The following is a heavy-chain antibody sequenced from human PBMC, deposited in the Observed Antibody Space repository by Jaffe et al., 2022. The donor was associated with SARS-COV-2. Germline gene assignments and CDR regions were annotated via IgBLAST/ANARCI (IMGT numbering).Heavy chain of an antibody. CDR3: ARESGGSGWTDDAFDI. CDR1: GFTFTTHW. CDR2: INRDGSST. D-gene: IGHD6-19*01. Sequence: EVQLVESGGGLVQPGGSLRLSCAASGFTFTTHWIHWVRQAPGKGLVWVSRINRDGSSTNYADSVKGRFTISRDNAKNTLYLQMNSLRAEDTAVYYCARESGGSGWTDDAFDIWGQGTMVTVSS. J-gene: IGHJ3*02. V-gene: IGHV3-74*01.